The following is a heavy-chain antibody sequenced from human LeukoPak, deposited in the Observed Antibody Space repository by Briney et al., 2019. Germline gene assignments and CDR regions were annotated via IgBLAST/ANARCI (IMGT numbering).Heavy chain of an antibody. CDR2: ISSSGSTI. V-gene: IGHV3-48*03. CDR1: GFTLRSYG. Sequence: PGGSLRLSCAASGFTLRSYGMNWVHQAPGKGLEWVSYISSSGSTIYSADSVKGRFTISRDNAKNSLYLQMNSLRAEDTAVYYCAREQWLLREYFDYWGQGTLVTVSS. CDR3: AREQWLLREYFDY. D-gene: IGHD6-19*01. J-gene: IGHJ4*02.